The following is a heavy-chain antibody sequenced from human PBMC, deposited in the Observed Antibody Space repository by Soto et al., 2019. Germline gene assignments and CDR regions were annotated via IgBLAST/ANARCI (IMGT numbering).Heavy chain of an antibody. CDR3: ASGRDGYNPPDY. V-gene: IGHV1-69*13. J-gene: IGHJ4*02. CDR2: IIPIFGTA. D-gene: IGHD5-12*01. Sequence: SVKVSCKASGGTFSSYAISWVRQAPGQGLEWMGGIIPIFGTANYAQKFQGRVTITADESTSTAYMELSSLRSEDTAVYYCASGRDGYNPPDYWGQGTLVTVSS. CDR1: GGTFSSYA.